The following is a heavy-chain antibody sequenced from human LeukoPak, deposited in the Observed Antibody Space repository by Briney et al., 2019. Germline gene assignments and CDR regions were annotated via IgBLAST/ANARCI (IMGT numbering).Heavy chain of an antibody. CDR2: ISYDGSNK. D-gene: IGHD6-13*01. CDR1: GFTFSSYG. CDR3: AKVTTPIAAAGGCTY. V-gene: IGHV3-30*18. Sequence: GRSLRLSCAASGFTFSSYGMHWVRQAPGKGLEWVAVISYDGSNKYYADSVKGRFTISRDNSKNTLYLQMNSLRAEDTAVYYCAKVTTPIAAAGGCTYWGQGTLVTVSS. J-gene: IGHJ4*02.